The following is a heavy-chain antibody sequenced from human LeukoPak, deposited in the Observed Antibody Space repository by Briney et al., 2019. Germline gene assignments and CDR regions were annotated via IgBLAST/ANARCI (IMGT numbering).Heavy chain of an antibody. Sequence: SETLSLTCAVYGGSFSGYYWSWIRQPPGKGLEWIGEINHSGSTNYNPSLKSRVTISVDTSKNQFSLKLSSVTAADTAVYYCARGRTGWRDYWGQGTLVIVSS. CDR1: GGSFSGYY. V-gene: IGHV4-34*01. CDR3: ARGRTGWRDY. CDR2: INHSGST. D-gene: IGHD2-2*01. J-gene: IGHJ4*02.